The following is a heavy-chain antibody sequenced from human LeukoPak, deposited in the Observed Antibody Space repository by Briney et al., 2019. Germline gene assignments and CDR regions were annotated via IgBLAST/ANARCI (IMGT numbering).Heavy chain of an antibody. V-gene: IGHV1-69*06. CDR1: EGTFSSYA. Sequence: SVKVSCKASEGTFSSYAISWVRQAPGQGLEWMGGIIPIFGTANYAQKFQGRVTITADKSTSTAYMELSSLRSEDTAVYYCVVVPAAALRGYGMDVWGKGTTVTVSS. D-gene: IGHD2-2*01. J-gene: IGHJ6*04. CDR2: IIPIFGTA. CDR3: VVVPAAALRGYGMDV.